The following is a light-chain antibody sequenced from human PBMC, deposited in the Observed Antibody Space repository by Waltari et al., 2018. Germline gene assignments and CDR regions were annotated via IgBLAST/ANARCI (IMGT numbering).Light chain of an antibody. CDR3: QQYNSYST. J-gene: IGKJ2*01. CDR2: KTS. Sequence: DIEMTQSPSFLSASVGDRVTITCRASHTLNTWLAWYQQKPGKPPRVLIYKTSTLETGVPARFSGRASGTEFTLTISSLQPDDSATDYCQQYNSYSTFGQGTKLEIK. CDR1: HTLNTW. V-gene: IGKV1-5*03.